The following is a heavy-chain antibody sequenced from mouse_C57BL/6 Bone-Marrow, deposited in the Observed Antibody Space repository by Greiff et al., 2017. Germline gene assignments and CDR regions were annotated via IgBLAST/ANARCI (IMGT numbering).Heavy chain of an antibody. Sequence: QVHVKQSGAELVKPGASVKLSCKASGYTFTSYWMHWVKQRPGQGLEWIGMIHPNSGSTNYNEKFKSKATLTVDKSSSTAYMQLSSLTSEDSAVYYCAVYYDYDGFAYWGQGTLVTVSA. J-gene: IGHJ3*01. V-gene: IGHV1-64*01. CDR1: GYTFTSYW. D-gene: IGHD2-4*01. CDR2: IHPNSGST. CDR3: AVYYDYDGFAY.